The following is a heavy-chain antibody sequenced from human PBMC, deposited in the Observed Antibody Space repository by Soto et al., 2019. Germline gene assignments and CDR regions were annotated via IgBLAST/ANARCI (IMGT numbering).Heavy chain of an antibody. CDR2: FDPEDGET. Sequence: ASVKVSCKVSGYTLTELSMHWVRQAPGKGLEWMGGFDPEDGETIYAQKFQGRVTMTEDTSTDTAYMELSSLRSEDTAVYYCATENSAVDHHAGDLYYFDYWGQGTLVTVSS. J-gene: IGHJ4*02. CDR3: ATENSAVDHHAGDLYYFDY. CDR1: GYTLTELS. V-gene: IGHV1-24*01. D-gene: IGHD6-19*01.